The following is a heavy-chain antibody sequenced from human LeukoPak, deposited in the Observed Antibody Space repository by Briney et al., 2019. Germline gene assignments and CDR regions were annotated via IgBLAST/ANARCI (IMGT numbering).Heavy chain of an antibody. CDR1: GASVGSAGYY. CDR2: IYYIRNT. J-gene: IGHJ4*02. CDR3: ARTQSQSGSYRYYFGY. V-gene: IGHV4-61*08. D-gene: IGHD1-26*01. Sequence: PSETLSLTCTVSGASVGSAGYYWTWIRQPPGGGLEWIGYIYYIRNTYYNPSLKSRVTMSLDPSNNQFSLRPNSVTAADTAVYYCARTQSQSGSYRYYFGYWGQGTLVTVSS.